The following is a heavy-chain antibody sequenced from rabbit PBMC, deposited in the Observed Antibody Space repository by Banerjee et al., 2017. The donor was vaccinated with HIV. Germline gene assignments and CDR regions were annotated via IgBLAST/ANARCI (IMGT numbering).Heavy chain of an antibody. Sequence: QSLEESGGDLVKPEGSLTLTCKASGFDFSGNALCWFRQAPGKGPEWIACINTSSGNTVYASWAKGRFTISKTSSTTVTLQMTSLTAADTATYFCARSVAGADWSYALWGQGTLVTVS. J-gene: IGHJ3*01. CDR1: GFDFSGNA. D-gene: IGHD8-1*01. CDR2: INTSSGNT. CDR3: ARSVAGADWSYAL. V-gene: IGHV1S40*01.